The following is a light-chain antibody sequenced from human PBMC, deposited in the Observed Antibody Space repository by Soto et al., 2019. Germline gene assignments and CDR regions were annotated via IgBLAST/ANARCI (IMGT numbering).Light chain of an antibody. CDR1: RSLSDNH. Sequence: VWTQAPSTLFLSQGERATLSCSASRSLSDNHLAWYQQRPGQAPRLLIYGVSTRATGTPDRFSASGCATEFTLNINSLEPEDFAVYSCQQYGFSPIRFGQGTGLEI. V-gene: IGKV3-20*01. CDR2: GVS. CDR3: QQYGFSPIR. J-gene: IGKJ5*01.